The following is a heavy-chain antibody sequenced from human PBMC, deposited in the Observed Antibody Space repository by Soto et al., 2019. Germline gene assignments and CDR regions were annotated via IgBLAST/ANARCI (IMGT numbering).Heavy chain of an antibody. Sequence: ASGKVSCKASGYTFTSYGISWVRQAPGQGLEWMGWISAYNGNTNYAQKLQGRVTMTTDTSTSTAYMELRSLRSDDTAVYYCAREKVLRYFDWLPDPDYYMDVWGKGTTVTVSS. CDR1: GYTFTSYG. CDR3: AREKVLRYFDWLPDPDYYMDV. V-gene: IGHV1-18*01. J-gene: IGHJ6*03. CDR2: ISAYNGNT. D-gene: IGHD3-9*01.